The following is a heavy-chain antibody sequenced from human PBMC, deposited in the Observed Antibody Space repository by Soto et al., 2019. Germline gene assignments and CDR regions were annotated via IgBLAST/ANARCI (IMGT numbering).Heavy chain of an antibody. CDR1: GFFFSSYT. Sequence: EVQLLESGGGLVQPGGSLRLSCVGSGFFFSSYTMTWVRQAPGKGLEWVSSFSATSENTYYADSVRGRFTISRDNSKNTLFLQMNSQTAEHTAMYYCAKARDQQWVRLPFDYWGQGILVTVSS. D-gene: IGHD6-19*01. CDR3: AKARDQQWVRLPFDY. V-gene: IGHV3-23*01. CDR2: FSATSENT. J-gene: IGHJ4*02.